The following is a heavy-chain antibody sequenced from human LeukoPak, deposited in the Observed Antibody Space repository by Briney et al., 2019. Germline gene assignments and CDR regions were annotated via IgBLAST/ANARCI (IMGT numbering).Heavy chain of an antibody. J-gene: IGHJ4*02. CDR2: SANGGSI. Sequence: GGSLRLSCAAPGITFSNYDITGVRQAPGRGLEYVSCSANGGSINYADSVKGRFTISRDNSKNTVYLQMTNMRAEDKARYHCAKHPGRSGYRSNWYVSYFDSWGQGALVTVSS. D-gene: IGHD6-13*01. CDR3: AKHPGRSGYRSNWYVSYFDS. V-gene: IGHV3-23*01. CDR1: GITFSNYD.